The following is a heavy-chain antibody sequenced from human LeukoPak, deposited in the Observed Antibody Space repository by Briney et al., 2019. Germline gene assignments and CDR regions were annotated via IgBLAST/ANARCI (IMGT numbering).Heavy chain of an antibody. CDR2: IIPILGIA. D-gene: IGHD3-22*01. CDR3: ACPAESGYYYFDY. V-gene: IGHV1-69*04. J-gene: IGHJ4*02. Sequence: GASVKVSCKASGGTFSSYAISWVRQAPGQGLEWMGRIIPILGIANYAQKFQGRVTITADKSTSTAYMELSSLRSEDTAVYYCACPAESGYYYFDYWGQGTLVTVSS. CDR1: GGTFSSYA.